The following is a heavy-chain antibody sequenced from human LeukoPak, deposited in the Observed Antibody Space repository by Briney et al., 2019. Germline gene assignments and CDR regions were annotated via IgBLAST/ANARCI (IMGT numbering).Heavy chain of an antibody. CDR2: IYSGGST. J-gene: IGHJ4*02. Sequence: RSGGSLRLSCAASGFTFSSYAMSWVRQAPGKGLEWVSVIYSGGSTYYADSVKGRFTISRDNSKNTLYLQMNSLRAEDTAVYYCARDPGDYWGQGTLVTVSS. CDR1: GFTFSSYA. V-gene: IGHV3-66*01. CDR3: ARDPGDY.